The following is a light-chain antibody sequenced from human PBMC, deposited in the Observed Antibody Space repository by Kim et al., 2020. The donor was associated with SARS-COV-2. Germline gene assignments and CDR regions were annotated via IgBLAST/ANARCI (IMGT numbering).Light chain of an antibody. J-gene: IGLJ1*01. CDR2: DGS. CDR3: CSYAGGDKDV. V-gene: IGLV2-8*01. CDR1: SSDVGAYNY. Sequence: GSSVPLSCTGTSSDVGAYNYSSWYQQHPGKAPKLIISDGSKRPSGVPDRFSGSKSGNSASLTVSGLQAEDEADYYCCSYAGGDKDVFGTGTKVTVL.